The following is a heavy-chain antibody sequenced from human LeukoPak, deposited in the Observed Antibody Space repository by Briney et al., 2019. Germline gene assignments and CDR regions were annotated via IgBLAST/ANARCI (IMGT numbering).Heavy chain of an antibody. Sequence: TGGSLRLSCAASGFTFSSYWMSWVRQAPGKGLEWVANIKQDGSEKYYVDSVKGRFTISRDNAKNSLYLQMNSLRAEDTAVYYCVSSGHGGEWFFATWGQGTPVTVSS. D-gene: IGHD3-3*01. CDR1: GFTFSSYW. V-gene: IGHV3-7*01. CDR2: IKQDGSEK. J-gene: IGHJ4*02. CDR3: VSSGHGGEWFFAT.